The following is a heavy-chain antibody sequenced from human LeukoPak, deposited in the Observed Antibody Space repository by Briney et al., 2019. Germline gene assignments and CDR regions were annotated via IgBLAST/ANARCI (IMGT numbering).Heavy chain of an antibody. CDR3: ARHSEYYYYYMDV. V-gene: IGHV4-39*01. CDR1: GGSISSYY. CDR2: IYYSGST. Sequence: PSETLSLTCTVSGGSISSYYWGWIRQPPGKGLEWIGSIYYSGSTYYNPSLKSRVTISVDTSKNQFSLKLSSVTAADTAVYYCARHSEYYYYYMDVWGKGTTVTVSS. J-gene: IGHJ6*03.